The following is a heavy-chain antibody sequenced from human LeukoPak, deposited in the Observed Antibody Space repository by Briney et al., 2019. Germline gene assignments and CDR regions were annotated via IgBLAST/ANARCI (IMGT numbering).Heavy chain of an antibody. Sequence: ASVKVSCKASGYTFTSHAMHWVRQAPGQRLEWMGWIDANTGNPTYAQGFTGRFVFSLDTSVSTAYLQISSLKAEDTAVYYCARETLIAAAGNFSYYYYMDVWGKGTTVTVSS. CDR3: ARETLIAAAGNFSYYYYMDV. J-gene: IGHJ6*03. CDR1: GYTFTSHA. D-gene: IGHD6-13*01. CDR2: IDANTGNP. V-gene: IGHV7-4-1*02.